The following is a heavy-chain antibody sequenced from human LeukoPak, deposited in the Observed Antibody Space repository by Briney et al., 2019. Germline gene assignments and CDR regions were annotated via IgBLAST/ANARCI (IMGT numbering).Heavy chain of an antibody. CDR1: GGSFSGYY. D-gene: IGHD3/OR15-3a*01. CDR2: INHSGST. V-gene: IGHV4-34*01. J-gene: IGHJ3*02. Sequence: PSETLSLTCAVYGGSFSGYYWSWIRQPPGKGLEWIGEINHSGSTNYNPSLKSRVTISVDTSKNQFSLQLNSVTPEDTAIYYCARGGLISLANTPLGAFDIWGQGTMVSVSS. CDR3: ARGGLISLANTPLGAFDI.